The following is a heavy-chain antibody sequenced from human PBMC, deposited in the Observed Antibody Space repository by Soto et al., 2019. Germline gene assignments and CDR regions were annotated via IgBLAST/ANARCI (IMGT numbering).Heavy chain of an antibody. J-gene: IGHJ4*02. CDR3: AESSTLES. V-gene: IGHV3-30*07. CDR1: GGTFSSYA. Sequence: QVQLVQSGAEVKKPGSSVKVSCKASGGTFSSYAISWVRQAPGQGLEWVAVISYDGSNKQCADSVKGRFTISRDNSKNTLYLQMDSLRGEDTSVYYCAESSTLESWGQGTLVIVSS. CDR2: ISYDGSNK. D-gene: IGHD2-2*01.